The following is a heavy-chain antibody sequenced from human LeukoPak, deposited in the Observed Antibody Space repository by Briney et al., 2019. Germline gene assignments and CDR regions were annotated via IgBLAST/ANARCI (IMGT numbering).Heavy chain of an antibody. Sequence: SETLSLTCVVSGGSMRSYHWAWIRQPPGKGLEYIGYIYDSGNTNYNPSLKSRVTISVDTSKNQFSLNLTSVTAADMAVYFCARQVGAMRFDYWGQGILVTVSS. CDR3: ARQVGAMRFDY. CDR1: GGSMRSYH. V-gene: IGHV4-59*08. CDR2: IYDSGNT. D-gene: IGHD1-26*01. J-gene: IGHJ4*02.